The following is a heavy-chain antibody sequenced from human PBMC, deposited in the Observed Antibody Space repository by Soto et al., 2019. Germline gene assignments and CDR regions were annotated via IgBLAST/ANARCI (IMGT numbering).Heavy chain of an antibody. J-gene: IGHJ6*02. CDR1: GDSVSGYSAA. CDR2: TYYRSKWYY. Sequence: QTLSLTCAISGDSVSGYSAAWNWIRQSPSRGLEWLGRTYYRSKWYYEYAVSVKSRITIHPDTSKNQFSLHLNSVSPDDTAVYYCARDRASFYYYGLDVWGQGTTVTVSS. V-gene: IGHV6-1*01. CDR3: ARDRASFYYYGLDV.